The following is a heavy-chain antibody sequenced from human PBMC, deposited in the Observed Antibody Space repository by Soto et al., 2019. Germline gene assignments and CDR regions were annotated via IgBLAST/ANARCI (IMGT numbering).Heavy chain of an antibody. J-gene: IGHJ4*02. CDR3: ASSRDGYNYADY. Sequence: PSETLSLTCTVSGGPISSSSYYWGWIRQPPGKGLEWIGSIYYSGSTYYNPSLKSRVTISVDTSKNQFSLKLSSVTAADTAVYYCASSRDGYNYADYWGQGTLVTVSS. D-gene: IGHD5-12*01. CDR1: GGPISSSSYY. CDR2: IYYSGST. V-gene: IGHV4-39*01.